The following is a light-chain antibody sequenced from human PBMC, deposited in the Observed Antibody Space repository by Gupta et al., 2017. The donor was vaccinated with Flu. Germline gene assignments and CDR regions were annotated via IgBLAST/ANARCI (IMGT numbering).Light chain of an antibody. V-gene: IGLV3-19*01. J-gene: IGLJ3*02. CDR2: DKN. Sequence: SSELTQAPAVSVALGQTVRITCQGDSLRSYYASWYQQKPGQPPVLVIYDKNNRPSGIPDQFSGASSGNKASLTITGAQAEDEADYYCNSRDSSGNHLEVFGGGTKLTVL. CDR3: NSRDSSGNHLEV. CDR1: SLRSYY.